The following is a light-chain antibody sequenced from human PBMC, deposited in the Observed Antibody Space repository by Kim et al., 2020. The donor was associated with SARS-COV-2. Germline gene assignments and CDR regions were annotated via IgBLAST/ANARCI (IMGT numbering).Light chain of an antibody. CDR2: GAS. Sequence: AIRITQSPSSLSVSTGDRVTISCRASQAIDNYVAWYQQKPGTVPNLLVYGASTLQSGVPSRFNGSGSGTDFTLTISCLQSEDFATYYCQQYYDYPPAITFGQGTRLEIK. CDR1: QAIDNY. J-gene: IGKJ5*01. V-gene: IGKV1-8*01. CDR3: QQYYDYPPAIT.